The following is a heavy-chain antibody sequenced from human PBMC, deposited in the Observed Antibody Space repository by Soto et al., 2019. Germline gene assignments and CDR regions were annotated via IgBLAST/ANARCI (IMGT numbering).Heavy chain of an antibody. Sequence: QVQLVQSGAEVKKPGSSVKVSCKASGGTFSSYTFSWVRQAPGQGLEWMGRIIPMLGVANYAQKFQGRVTMTAVKSTGTAYMELSSLGPEGTAVYYWAVRGYSYGFVIYWGQGTLVTVSS. J-gene: IGHJ4*02. V-gene: IGHV1-69*02. CDR2: IIPMLGVA. D-gene: IGHD5-18*01. CDR1: GGTFSSYT. CDR3: AVRGYSYGFVIY.